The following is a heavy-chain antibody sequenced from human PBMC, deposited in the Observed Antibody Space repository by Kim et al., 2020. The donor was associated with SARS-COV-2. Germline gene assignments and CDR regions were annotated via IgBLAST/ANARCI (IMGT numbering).Heavy chain of an antibody. CDR2: INHSGST. CDR1: GGSFSGYY. V-gene: IGHV4-34*01. J-gene: IGHJ4*02. D-gene: IGHD3-22*01. CDR3: ARHYYDTLPEYYFDY. Sequence: SETLSLTCAVYGGSFSGYYWSWIRQPPGKGLEWIGEINHSGSTNYNPSLKSRVTISVDTSKNQFSLKLSSVTAADTAVYYCARHYYDTLPEYYFDYWGQGTLVTVSS.